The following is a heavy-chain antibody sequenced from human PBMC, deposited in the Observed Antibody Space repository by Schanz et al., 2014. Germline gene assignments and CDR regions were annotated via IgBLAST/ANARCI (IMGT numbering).Heavy chain of an antibody. V-gene: IGHV1-2*02. CDR1: GYTFTDYA. J-gene: IGHJ4*02. CDR3: ARDPYGKNSGDFDY. Sequence: QVQLVQSGSELKKPGASVKVSCKASGYTFTDYAMNWVRQAPGQGLEWVGWIDPNGGATNHAQMLQGRVTMTRDTSISTAYMELSGLTSDDTAVYFCARDPYGKNSGDFDYWGQGTLVTVSS. D-gene: IGHD4-17*01. CDR2: IDPNGGAT.